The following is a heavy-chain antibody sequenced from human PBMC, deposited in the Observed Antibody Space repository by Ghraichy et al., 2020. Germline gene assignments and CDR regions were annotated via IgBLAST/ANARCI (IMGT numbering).Heavy chain of an antibody. CDR3: ARHNCSGGSCYPSYFDL. V-gene: IGHV4-61*01. D-gene: IGHD2-15*01. J-gene: IGHJ2*01. Sequence: LSLTCTVSGGSVSSGSYYWSWIRQPPGKGLEWIGYIYYSGSTNYNPSLKSRVTISVDTSKNQFSLKLSSVTAADTAVYYCARHNCSGGSCYPSYFDLWGRGTLVTVSS. CDR2: IYYSGST. CDR1: GGSVSSGSYY.